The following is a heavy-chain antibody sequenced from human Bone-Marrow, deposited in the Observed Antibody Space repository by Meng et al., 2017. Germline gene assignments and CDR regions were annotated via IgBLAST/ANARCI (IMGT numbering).Heavy chain of an antibody. CDR1: GFTFSSYA. CDR2: IYSGGST. V-gene: IGHV3-66*01. D-gene: IGHD1-7*01. Sequence: GESLKISCAASGFTFSSYAMSWVRQAPGKGLEWVSVIYSGGSTYYADSVKGRFTISRDNSKNTLYLQMNSLRAEDTAVYYCAREVDNWNFNWFDPWGQGTLVTVSS. CDR3: AREVDNWNFNWFDP. J-gene: IGHJ5*02.